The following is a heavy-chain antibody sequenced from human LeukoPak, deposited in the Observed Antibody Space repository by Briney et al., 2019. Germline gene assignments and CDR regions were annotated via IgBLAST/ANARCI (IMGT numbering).Heavy chain of an antibody. V-gene: IGHV4-4*02. CDR1: GGSISSSNW. CDR3: ARESSGMVRDSDY. D-gene: IGHD3-10*01. CDR2: IYHSGST. J-gene: IGHJ4*02. Sequence: SSGTLSLTCAVSGGSISSSNWWSWVRQPPGKGLEWIGEIYHSGSTNYNPSLKSRVTISVDKSKNQFSLKLSSVTAAATAVYYCARESSGMVRDSDYWGQGTLVTVSS.